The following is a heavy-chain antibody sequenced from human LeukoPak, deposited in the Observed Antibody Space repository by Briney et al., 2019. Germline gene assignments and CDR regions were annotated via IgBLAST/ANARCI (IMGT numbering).Heavy chain of an antibody. CDR3: GTAFSGSRNIDY. D-gene: IGHD3-10*01. CDR2: VDSDGSGT. Sequence: GGSLRLSCAASGFTFSSYWMHWVRQAPEKGLVWVSRVDSDGSGTTYADSVKGRFTVSRDNAKNTVSLQMSSLRAEDTGVYYCGTAFSGSRNIDYWGQGTLVTVSS. J-gene: IGHJ4*02. CDR1: GFTFSSYW. V-gene: IGHV3-74*01.